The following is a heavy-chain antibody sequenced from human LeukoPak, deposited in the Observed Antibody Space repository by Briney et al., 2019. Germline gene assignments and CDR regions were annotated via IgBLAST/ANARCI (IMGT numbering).Heavy chain of an antibody. V-gene: IGHV4-34*01. Sequence: SETLSLTCAVYGGSFSGYYWSWIRQPPGKGLEWIGEINHSGSTNYNPSLKSRVTISVDTSKNQFSLKLSSVTAADTAVYYCASSGCITGTTVYWGQGTLVTVSS. CDR2: INHSGST. J-gene: IGHJ4*02. CDR3: ASSGCITGTTVY. CDR1: GGSFSGYY. D-gene: IGHD1-7*01.